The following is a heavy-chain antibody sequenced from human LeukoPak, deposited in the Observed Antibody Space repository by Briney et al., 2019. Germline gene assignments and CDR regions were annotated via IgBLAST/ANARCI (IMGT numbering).Heavy chain of an antibody. CDR1: GGSISSYY. J-gene: IGHJ4*02. CDR3: ARVGLSGWSDY. Sequence: SETLSLTCTVSGGSISSYYWSWIRQPPGKGLEWIGYIYYSGSTNYNPSLKSRVTISVDTSKNQFSLKLSSVTAADTAVYYCARVGLSGWSDYWGQGTLVTVSS. CDR2: IYYSGST. V-gene: IGHV4-59*01. D-gene: IGHD6-19*01.